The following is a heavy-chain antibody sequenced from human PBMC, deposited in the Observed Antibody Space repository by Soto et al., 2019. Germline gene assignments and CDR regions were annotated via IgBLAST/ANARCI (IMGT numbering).Heavy chain of an antibody. D-gene: IGHD6-19*01. CDR3: ARDSSGWHFDY. CDR1: GYTFTSYA. Sequence: ASVKVSCKASGYTFTSYAMHWVRQAPGQRLEWMGWISAYNGNTNYAQKLQGRVTMTTDTSTSTAYMELRSLRSDDTAVYYCARDSSGWHFDYWGQGTLVTVSS. V-gene: IGHV1-18*01. J-gene: IGHJ4*02. CDR2: ISAYNGNT.